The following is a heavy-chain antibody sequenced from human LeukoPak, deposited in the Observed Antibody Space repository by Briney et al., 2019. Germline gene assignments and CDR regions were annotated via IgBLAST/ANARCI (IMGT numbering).Heavy chain of an antibody. CDR3: ARGPMTTVTRIDP. V-gene: IGHV1-69*04. Sequence: SVKVSCKASGYTFTSYDINWVRQATGQGLEWMGRIILILGIANYAQKFQGRVTITADKSTSTAYMELSSLRSEDTAVYYCARGPMTTVTRIDPWGQGTLVTVSS. CDR1: GYTFTSYD. D-gene: IGHD4-17*01. J-gene: IGHJ5*02. CDR2: IILILGIA.